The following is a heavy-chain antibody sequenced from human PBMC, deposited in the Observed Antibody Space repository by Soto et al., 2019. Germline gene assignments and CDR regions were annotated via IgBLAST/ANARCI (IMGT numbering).Heavy chain of an antibody. D-gene: IGHD3-16*02. J-gene: IGHJ1*01. Sequence: SETLSLTCTVSGGSISSSSYYWGWIRQPPGKGLEWIGSIYYSGSTYYNPSLKSRVTISVDTSKNQFSLKLSSVTAADTAVYYCATRVITFGGVIVLYFQHWGQGTLVTSPQ. V-gene: IGHV4-39*01. CDR2: IYYSGST. CDR3: ATRVITFGGVIVLYFQH. CDR1: GGSISSSSYY.